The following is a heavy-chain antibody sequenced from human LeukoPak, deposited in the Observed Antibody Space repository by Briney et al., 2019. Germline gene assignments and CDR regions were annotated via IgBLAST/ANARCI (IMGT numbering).Heavy chain of an antibody. CDR2: ISYDGSNK. Sequence: GGSLRLSCAASGFTFSSYGMHWVRQAPGKGLEWVAVISYDGSNKYYADSVKGRFTISRDNSKNTLYLQMNSLRAEDTAVYYCARDSRGYCSGGSCYGLSWFDPWGQGTLVTVSS. CDR3: ARDSRGYCSGGSCYGLSWFDP. V-gene: IGHV3-30*03. J-gene: IGHJ5*02. D-gene: IGHD2-15*01. CDR1: GFTFSSYG.